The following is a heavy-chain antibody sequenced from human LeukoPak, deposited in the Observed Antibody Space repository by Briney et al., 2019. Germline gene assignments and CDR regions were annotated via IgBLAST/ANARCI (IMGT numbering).Heavy chain of an antibody. J-gene: IGHJ4*02. V-gene: IGHV3-74*03. CDR3: ARDQSELGPTTVDH. D-gene: IGHD1-14*01. Sequence: GGSLRLSCVGSGFSFSPYWMHWVSQDPGKGLVWVARISSDGSDTKYADSVKGRFTISRDNAKNTLYLQMNSLRAEDTALYYCARDQSELGPTTVDHWGQGTQVTVSS. CDR2: ISSDGSDT. CDR1: GFSFSPYW.